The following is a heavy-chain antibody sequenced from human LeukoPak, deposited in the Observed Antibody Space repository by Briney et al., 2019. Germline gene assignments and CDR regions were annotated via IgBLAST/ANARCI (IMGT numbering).Heavy chain of an antibody. J-gene: IGHJ3*02. V-gene: IGHV3-30-3*01. Sequence: GGSLRLSCAASGFTFSSYAMHWVRQAPGKGLEWVAVISYDGSSKYYADSVKGRFTISRDNSKNMLYLQMSSLRAEDRAVYYCARVFWEKDGFIGAFDIWGQGTMVTVSS. CDR3: ARVFWEKDGFIGAFDI. CDR1: GFTFSSYA. CDR2: ISYDGSSK. D-gene: IGHD3-3*01.